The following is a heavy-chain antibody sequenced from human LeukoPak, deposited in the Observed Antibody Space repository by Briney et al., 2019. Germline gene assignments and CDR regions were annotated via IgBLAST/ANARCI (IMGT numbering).Heavy chain of an antibody. CDR1: GESFTGYY. CDR2: IYYSGST. J-gene: IGHJ4*02. V-gene: IGHV4-59*01. Sequence: SETLSLTCAVYGESFTGYYWSWIRQSPGTGLEWIGYIYYSGSTNYNPSLKSRVTISVDTSKNQFSLKLSSVTAADTAVYYCARTGYAAAAPPDYWGQGTLVTVSS. D-gene: IGHD6-13*01. CDR3: ARTGYAAAAPPDY.